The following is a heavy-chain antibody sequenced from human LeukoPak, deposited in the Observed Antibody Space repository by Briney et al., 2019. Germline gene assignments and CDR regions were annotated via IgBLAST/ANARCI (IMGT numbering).Heavy chain of an antibody. CDR3: AAGQEKYCSSTSCYLH. D-gene: IGHD2-2*01. V-gene: IGHV4-59*01. Sequence: DPSETLSLTCTVSGGSISSYYWSWIRQPPGKGLEWIGYIYYSGSTNYNPSLKSRVTISVDTSKNQFSLKLSSVTAADTAVYYCAAGQEKYCSSTSCYLHWGQGTLVTVSS. CDR2: IYYSGST. CDR1: GGSISSYY. J-gene: IGHJ1*01.